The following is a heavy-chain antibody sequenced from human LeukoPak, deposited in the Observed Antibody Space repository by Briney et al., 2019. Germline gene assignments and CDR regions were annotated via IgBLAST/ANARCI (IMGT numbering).Heavy chain of an antibody. Sequence: SETLSLTCTVSGGSISSYYWSWIRQPPGKGPEWIGYIYYSGSTNYNPSLKSRVTISVDTSKDQFSLKLSSVTAADTAVYYCARGTSPGYWGQGTLVTVSS. CDR3: ARGTSPGY. CDR2: IYYSGST. D-gene: IGHD3/OR15-3a*01. J-gene: IGHJ4*02. CDR1: GGSISSYY. V-gene: IGHV4-59*12.